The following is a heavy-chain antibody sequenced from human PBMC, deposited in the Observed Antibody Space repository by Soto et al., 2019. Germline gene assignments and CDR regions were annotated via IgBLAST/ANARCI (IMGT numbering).Heavy chain of an antibody. D-gene: IGHD1-26*01. Sequence: VQLVESGGGVVQPGRSLRLSCAASGFTFRTYGMYWVRQAPGKGLEWVAVIWEDASNEYYADSVKGRFTISRDYSENTLYLQMNRVRAEDTAVYYCARGRVDGGELDLWGQGTLVTVSS. J-gene: IGHJ4*02. CDR3: ARGRVDGGELDL. CDR2: IWEDASNE. CDR1: GFTFRTYG. V-gene: IGHV3-33*01.